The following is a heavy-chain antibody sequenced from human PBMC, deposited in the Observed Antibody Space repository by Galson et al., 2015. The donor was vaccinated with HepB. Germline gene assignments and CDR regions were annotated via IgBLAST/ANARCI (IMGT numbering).Heavy chain of an antibody. V-gene: IGHV3-23*01. CDR3: AKPHGNFDWSPGPDYGMDV. CDR2: ISGSGGST. D-gene: IGHD3-9*01. Sequence: SLRLSCAASGFTFSSYAMSWVRQAPGKGLEWVSAISGSGGSTYYADSVKGRFTISRDNSKNTLYLQMNSLRAEDTAVYYCAKPHGNFDWSPGPDYGMDVWGQGTTVTVSS. J-gene: IGHJ6*02. CDR1: GFTFSSYA.